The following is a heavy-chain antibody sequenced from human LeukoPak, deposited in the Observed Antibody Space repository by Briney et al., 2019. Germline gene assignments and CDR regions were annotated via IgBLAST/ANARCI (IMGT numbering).Heavy chain of an antibody. CDR2: IVPIFGTA. D-gene: IGHD6-19*01. V-gene: IGHV1-69*13. CDR1: GGTFSSYA. J-gene: IGHJ4*02. CDR3: ARDVAVAGIRYFDY. Sequence: ASVKVSCKASGGTFSSYAISWVRQAPGQGLEWMGGIVPIFGTANYAQKFQGRVTITADESTSTAYMELSSLRSEDTAVYYCARDVAVAGIRYFDYWGQGTLVTVSS.